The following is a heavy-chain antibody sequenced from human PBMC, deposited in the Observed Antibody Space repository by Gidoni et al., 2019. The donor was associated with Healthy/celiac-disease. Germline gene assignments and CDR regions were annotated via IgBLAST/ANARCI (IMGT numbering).Heavy chain of an antibody. CDR3: ATEVPAAITAGTRFDY. Sequence: EVQLVESGGGLIQPGGSLRLSCAASGFTVSSNYMSWVRQAPGKGLEWVSVIYSGGSTYYADSVKGRFTISRDNSKNTLYLQMNSLRAEDTAVYYCATEVPAAITAGTRFDYWGQGTLVTVSS. V-gene: IGHV3-53*01. J-gene: IGHJ4*02. D-gene: IGHD2-2*02. CDR2: IYSGGST. CDR1: GFTVSSNY.